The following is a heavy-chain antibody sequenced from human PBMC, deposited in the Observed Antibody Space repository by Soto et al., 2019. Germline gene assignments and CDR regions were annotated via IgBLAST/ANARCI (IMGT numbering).Heavy chain of an antibody. V-gene: IGHV3-23*04. CDR2: ISGSGGST. CDR3: AKDPSIAAWFDP. J-gene: IGHJ5*02. Sequence: EVQLVESGGGLVQPGRSLRLSCAASGFTFDDYAMHWVRQAPGKGLEWVSGISGSGGSTYYADSVKGRFTISRDNSKNTLYLQMNSLRAEDTAVYYCAKDPSIAAWFDPWGQGTLVTVSS. CDR1: GFTFDDYA. D-gene: IGHD6-6*01.